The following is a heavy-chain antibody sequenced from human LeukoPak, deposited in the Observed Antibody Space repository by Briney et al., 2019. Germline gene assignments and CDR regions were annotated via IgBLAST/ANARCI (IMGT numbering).Heavy chain of an antibody. J-gene: IGHJ5*02. V-gene: IGHV3-23*01. CDR3: AKDQGYDILTGYYMNWFDP. CDR2: ISGSGGST. D-gene: IGHD3-9*01. CDR1: GFTFSSYA. Sequence: GASLRLSCAASGFTFSSYAMSWVRQAPGKGLEWVSAISGSGGSTYYADSVKGRFTISRDNSKNTLYLQMNSLRAEDTAVYCCAKDQGYDILTGYYMNWFDPWGQGTLVTVSS.